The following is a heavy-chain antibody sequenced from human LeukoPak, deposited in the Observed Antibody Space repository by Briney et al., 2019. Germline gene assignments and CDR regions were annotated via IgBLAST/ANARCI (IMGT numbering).Heavy chain of an antibody. CDR1: GFTFSGHW. CDR3: TRDRSRAEDD. J-gene: IGHJ4*02. V-gene: IGHV3-7*01. D-gene: IGHD1-14*01. Sequence: GSLRLSCAASGFTFSGHWMSWVRQAPGKGLEWVANINQGGSDKYYVDSVKGRFTISRDNANNLLYLQMSSLRGEDTAVYYCTRDRSRAEDDWGQGTLVTVSS. CDR2: INQGGSDK.